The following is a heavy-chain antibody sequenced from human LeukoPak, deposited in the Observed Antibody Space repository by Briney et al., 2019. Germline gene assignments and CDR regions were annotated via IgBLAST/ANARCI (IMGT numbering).Heavy chain of an antibody. CDR1: GYTFTSYY. D-gene: IGHD2-8*01. Sequence: GASVNVSCKASGYTFTSYYMHWVRQAPGQGLEWMGIINPSGGSTSYAQKFQGRVTMTRDTSTSTVYMELSSLRSEDTAVYYCARVGEWGNYFDYWGQGTLVTVSS. J-gene: IGHJ4*02. CDR2: INPSGGST. CDR3: ARVGEWGNYFDY. V-gene: IGHV1-46*01.